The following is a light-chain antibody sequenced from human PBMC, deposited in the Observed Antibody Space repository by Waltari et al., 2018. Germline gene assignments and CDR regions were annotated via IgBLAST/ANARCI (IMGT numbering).Light chain of an antibody. CDR1: QGVLYSSNNKNY. V-gene: IGKV4-1*01. J-gene: IGKJ5*01. Sequence: DIVMTQSPDSLAVSLGERATINCKSSQGVLYSSNNKNYLAWYQQKPGQPPKLLIYWASTRESGVPDRFSGSGSGTDFTLTISSLQAEDVAVYYCQQYYSNPITFGQGTRLEIK. CDR2: WAS. CDR3: QQYYSNPIT.